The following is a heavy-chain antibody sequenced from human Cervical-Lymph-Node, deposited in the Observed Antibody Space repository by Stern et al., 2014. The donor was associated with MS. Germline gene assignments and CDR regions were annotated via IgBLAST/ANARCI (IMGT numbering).Heavy chain of an antibody. CDR2: ISWSSGSI. J-gene: IGHJ6*02. D-gene: IGHD6-19*01. CDR1: GFTFDDYD. Sequence: VQLVESGGGLVQPGRSLRLSCVVSGFTFDDYDMHWVRQAPGKGLEWVSTISWSSGSIGYADSVKGRFTTSRDNAKNSLYLQMNSLKPEDTALYYCAKDVRVYSSGWFSGMDVWGQGTTVTVSS. CDR3: AKDVRVYSSGWFSGMDV. V-gene: IGHV3-9*01.